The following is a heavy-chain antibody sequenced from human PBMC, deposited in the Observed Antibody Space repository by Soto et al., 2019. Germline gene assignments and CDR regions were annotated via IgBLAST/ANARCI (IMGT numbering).Heavy chain of an antibody. CDR3: TPMGNYVGNLPFDY. J-gene: IGHJ4*02. CDR2: IKGKTDGGTT. Sequence: EVQLVESGGGLVKPGGSLRLSCAASGFTFNDAWMTWVRQAPGKGLEWVGRIKGKTDGGTTDYAAPVKGRFTISRDDSKTTLYLQMTSLKTEDTAVYYCTPMGNYVGNLPFDYWGKGTLVTVSS. CDR1: GFTFNDAW. D-gene: IGHD1-7*01. V-gene: IGHV3-15*07.